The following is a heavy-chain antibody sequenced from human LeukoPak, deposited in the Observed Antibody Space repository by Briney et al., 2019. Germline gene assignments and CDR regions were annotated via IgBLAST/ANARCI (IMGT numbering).Heavy chain of an antibody. J-gene: IGHJ4*02. V-gene: IGHV3-64*01. CDR3: ARAGTAYYYDY. D-gene: IGHD3/OR15-3a*01. Sequence: PGGSLRLSCAASGFTFSSYWMSWVRQAPGRGLEYVSAITENGGNTYYANSVKGRFTISRDNSANTLYLQMDSLRVEDMAVYYCARAGTAYYYDYWGQGTLVTVSS. CDR1: GFTFSSYW. CDR2: ITENGGNT.